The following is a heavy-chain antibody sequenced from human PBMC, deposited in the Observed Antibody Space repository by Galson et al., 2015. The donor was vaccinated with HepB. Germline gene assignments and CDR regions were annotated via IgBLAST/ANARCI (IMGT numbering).Heavy chain of an antibody. CDR1: EFTFSSYS. V-gene: IGHV3-21*01. D-gene: IGHD2-15*01. CDR3: ARANYCSGGSCSDY. Sequence: SLRLSCAASEFTFSSYSMNWVRQAPGKGLEWVSSISSSSSYIYYADSVKGRFTISRDNAKNSLYLQMNSLRAEDTAVYYCARANYCSGGSCSDYWGQGTLVTVSS. J-gene: IGHJ4*02. CDR2: ISSSSSYI.